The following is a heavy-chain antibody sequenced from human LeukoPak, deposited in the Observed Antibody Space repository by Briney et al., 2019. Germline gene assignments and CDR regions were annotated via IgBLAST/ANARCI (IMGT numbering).Heavy chain of an antibody. CDR3: AGYGDWYYFDY. D-gene: IGHD4-17*01. V-gene: IGHV4-38-2*02. CDR2: IYHSGST. J-gene: IGHJ4*02. Sequence: SETLFLTCTVSGYSISSGYYWGWIRQPPGQGLEWIGSIYHSGSTYYNPSLKSRVTISVDTSKNQFSLKLSSVTAADTAVYYCAGYGDWYYFDYWGQGTLVTVSS. CDR1: GYSISSGYY.